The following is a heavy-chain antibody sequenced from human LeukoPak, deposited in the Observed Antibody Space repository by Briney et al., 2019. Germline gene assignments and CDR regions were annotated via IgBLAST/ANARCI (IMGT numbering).Heavy chain of an antibody. CDR1: GYTFTSYY. CDR2: INPSGGST. V-gene: IGHV1-46*01. Sequence: ASVKVSCKASGYTFTSYYMHWVRQAPGQGLEWMVIINPSGGSTSYAQKFQGRVTMTRDTSTSTVYMELSSLRSEDTAVYYCAREAGGDYVWGSYRPGAFDIWGQGTMVTVSS. D-gene: IGHD3-16*02. J-gene: IGHJ3*02. CDR3: AREAGGDYVWGSYRPGAFDI.